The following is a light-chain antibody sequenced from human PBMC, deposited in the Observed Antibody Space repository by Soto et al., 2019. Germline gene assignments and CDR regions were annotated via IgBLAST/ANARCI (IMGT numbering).Light chain of an antibody. V-gene: IGKV2-28*01. CDR1: QSLVHSDGIAY. CDR3: MQPRQSWT. CDR2: LGS. J-gene: IGKJ1*01. Sequence: DVLMTQAPLSLPVTLGQPSSISCRSNQSLVHSDGIAYFSCYLQKPGQSPQLLIYLGSNRASGVPDRFSGSGSGTDFTLKSSRVAAEDVGVYYCMQPRQSWTFGQGTKVDIK.